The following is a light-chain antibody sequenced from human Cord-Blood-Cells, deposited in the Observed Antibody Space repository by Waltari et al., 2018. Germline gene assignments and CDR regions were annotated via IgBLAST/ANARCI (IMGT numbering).Light chain of an antibody. V-gene: IGLV2-14*03. CDR2: DVR. J-gene: IGLJ2*01. Sequence: QSALTQPASVSGSPGQSLTISCTGTSSDAGGYHYVSWYQQHPGQAPKPMIYDVRNRPSGVSNRFSGSKSGNTASLTISGLQAEDEADYYCSSYTSSSTVVFGGGTKLTVL. CDR3: SSYTSSSTVV. CDR1: SSDAGGYHY.